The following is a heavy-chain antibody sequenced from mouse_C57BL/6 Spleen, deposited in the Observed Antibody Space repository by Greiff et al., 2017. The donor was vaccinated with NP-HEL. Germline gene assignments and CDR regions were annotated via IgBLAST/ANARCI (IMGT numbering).Heavy chain of an antibody. CDR3: ASSGYAAFDY. J-gene: IGHJ2*01. CDR2: INPNNGGT. D-gene: IGHD2-2*01. V-gene: IGHV1-22*01. Sequence: EVQLKESGPELVKPGASVKMSCKASGYTFTDYNMHWVKQSPGQSLEWIGYINPNNGGTSYNQKFKGKAPLTVNKSSSTAYLELSSLPSEDSAVYYCASSGYAAFDYWGQGTTLTVSS. CDR1: GYTFTDYN.